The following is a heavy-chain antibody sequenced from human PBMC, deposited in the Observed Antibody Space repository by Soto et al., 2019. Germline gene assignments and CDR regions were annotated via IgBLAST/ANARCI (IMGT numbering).Heavy chain of an antibody. CDR2: INHSGST. Sequence: PSETLSLTCAVYGGSFSGYYWSWIRQPPGKGLEWIGEINHSGSTNYNPSLKSRVTISVDTSKNQFSLKLSSVTAADTAVYYCERGRTFGVVIIQYYFDYWGQGTLVTVSS. J-gene: IGHJ4*02. D-gene: IGHD3-3*01. V-gene: IGHV4-34*01. CDR1: GGSFSGYY. CDR3: ERGRTFGVVIIQYYFDY.